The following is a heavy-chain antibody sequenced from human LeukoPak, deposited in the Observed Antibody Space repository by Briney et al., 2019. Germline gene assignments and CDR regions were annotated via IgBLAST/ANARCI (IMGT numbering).Heavy chain of an antibody. CDR1: GFSFSSYG. CDR2: ISGSGGIT. D-gene: IGHD5-24*01. Sequence: GGSLSLSCAASGFSFSSYGMSWVRQAPGKGLEWVAAISGSGGITYYADSVKGRFTISRDNSKNTLYLQMNSLRAEDTAIYYCAKNHTDGYLDYWGQRALVTVSS. J-gene: IGHJ4*02. CDR3: AKNHTDGYLDY. V-gene: IGHV3-23*01.